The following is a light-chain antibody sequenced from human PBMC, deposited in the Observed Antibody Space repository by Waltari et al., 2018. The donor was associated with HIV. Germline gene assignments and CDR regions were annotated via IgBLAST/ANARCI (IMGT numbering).Light chain of an antibody. CDR1: QGIRNY. Sequence: AIQMTQSRSSLSASVGDSVTITCRASQGIRNYLGWYQQKPGKAPKLLIYAASSLQSGVPSRFSGSGSGTDFTLTISSLQPEDFATYYCLQDYNYPWTFGQGTKVEIK. J-gene: IGKJ1*01. CDR2: AAS. V-gene: IGKV1-6*01. CDR3: LQDYNYPWT.